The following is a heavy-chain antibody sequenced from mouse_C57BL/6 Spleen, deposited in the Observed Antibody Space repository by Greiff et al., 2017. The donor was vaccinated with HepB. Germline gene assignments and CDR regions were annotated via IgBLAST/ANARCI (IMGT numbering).Heavy chain of an antibody. Sequence: EVQGVESEGGLVQPGSSMKLSCTASGFTFSDYYMDWVRQVPEQGLEWVAYINYDGSSTYYLDSLKSRFIISRDNAKNILYLQMSSLKSEDTATYYCSRSDDDNEVGYYCDYWGQGTTLTVSA. CDR3: SRSDDDNEVGYYCDY. D-gene: IGHD2-4*01. J-gene: IGHJ2*01. CDR1: GFTFSDYY. CDR2: INYDGSST. V-gene: IGHV5-16*01.